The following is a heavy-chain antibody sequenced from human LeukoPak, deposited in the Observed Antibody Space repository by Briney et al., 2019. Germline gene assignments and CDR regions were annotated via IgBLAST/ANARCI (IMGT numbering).Heavy chain of an antibody. D-gene: IGHD6-19*01. CDR1: GFTFSNAW. V-gene: IGHV3-15*01. CDR3: TTDEIAVAGTFDY. CDR2: IKSKTDGGTT. Sequence: PGGSLRLSCAASGFTFSNAWMSWVRQAPGKGLEWVGRIKSKTDGGTTDYAAPVKGRFTISRDDSKNTLYLQMNSLKTEDTAVYYCTTDEIAVAGTFDYWGQGTLVTVSS. J-gene: IGHJ4*02.